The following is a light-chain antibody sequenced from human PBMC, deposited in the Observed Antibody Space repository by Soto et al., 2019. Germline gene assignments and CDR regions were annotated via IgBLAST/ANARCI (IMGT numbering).Light chain of an antibody. V-gene: IGKV4-1*01. CDR1: QSVLYSPNNKNY. CDR3: QQYYRSPLT. J-gene: IGKJ5*01. Sequence: DIVMTQSPDSLAVSLGERATINCKSSQSVLYSPNNKNYLAWYQQKPGHPPKLVIYWASTRESGVPDRFSGSGAGTDFTLTISSLQAEDVAAYYCQQYYRSPLTFGQGTRLEIK. CDR2: WAS.